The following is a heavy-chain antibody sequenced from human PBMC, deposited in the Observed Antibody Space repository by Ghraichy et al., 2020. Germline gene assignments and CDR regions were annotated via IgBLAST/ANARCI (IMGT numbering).Heavy chain of an antibody. CDR2: INHSGST. Sequence: SETLSLTCAVYGGSFSGYYWSWIRQPPGKGLEWIGEINHSGSTNYNPSLKSRVTISVDTSKNQFSLKLSSVTAADTAVYYCARGRSRMVVAATRYYYYGMDGWGQGTTVTVSS. CDR1: GGSFSGYY. D-gene: IGHD2-15*01. CDR3: ARGRSRMVVAATRYYYYGMDG. J-gene: IGHJ6*02. V-gene: IGHV4-34*01.